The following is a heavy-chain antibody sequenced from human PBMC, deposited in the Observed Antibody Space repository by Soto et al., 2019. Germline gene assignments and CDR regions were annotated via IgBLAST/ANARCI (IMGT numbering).Heavy chain of an antibody. CDR2: ISWNSGSI. Sequence: GGSLRLSCAASGFTFDDYAMHWVRQAPGKGLEWVSGISWNSGSIGYADSVKGRITISRDNAKNSLYLQMNSLRAEDTALYYCAKDAGGYDLFNFDYWGQGTLVTVSS. CDR3: AKDAGGYDLFNFDY. D-gene: IGHD5-12*01. J-gene: IGHJ4*02. CDR1: GFTFDDYA. V-gene: IGHV3-9*01.